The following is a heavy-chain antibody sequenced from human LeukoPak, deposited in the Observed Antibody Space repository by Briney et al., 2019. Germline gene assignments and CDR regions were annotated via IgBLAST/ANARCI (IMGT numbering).Heavy chain of an antibody. CDR2: IYYSGST. CDR3: ARGRNNNNSGWFDP. CDR1: GGSISGYN. J-gene: IGHJ5*02. D-gene: IGHD1-1*01. V-gene: IGHV4-59*01. Sequence: SETLSLTCAVSGGSISGYNWNWIRQPPGKGLEWIAYIYYSGSTNQNPSLKSRVTISIDTSKNQLSLKLNSVTAADTAVYYCARGRNNNNSGWFDPWGQGTLVIVSS.